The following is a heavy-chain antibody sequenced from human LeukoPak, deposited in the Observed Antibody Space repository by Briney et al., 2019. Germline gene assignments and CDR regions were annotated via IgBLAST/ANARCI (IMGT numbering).Heavy chain of an antibody. CDR2: ISHTGTT. V-gene: IGHV4-38-2*01. J-gene: IGHJ4*02. CDR1: GYSISSGYY. D-gene: IGHD1-20*01. CDR3: ARQGYNWSDLVRG. Sequence: PSETLSLTCAVSGYSISSGYYWGWIRQPPGKGLEWIGSISHTGTTYSNPSLKSRVSISVDTSKNQFSLKVNSVTAADTAVYYCARQGYNWSDLVRGWGQGTLVTVSS.